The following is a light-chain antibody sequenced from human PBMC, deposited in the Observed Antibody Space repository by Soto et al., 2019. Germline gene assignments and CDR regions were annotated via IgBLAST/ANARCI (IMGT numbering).Light chain of an antibody. J-gene: IGKJ4*01. CDR2: GAS. CDR1: ESVSSTS. CDR3: QHYGSSPGLT. Sequence: EIVLTQSPGALSLSPGERVTLFCRASESVSSTSLAWHQQKPGQAPRLLLYGASNRATGIPDRFSGSGSGTDFTLTISRLESEDFAVYYCQHYGSSPGLTFGGGTKVDIK. V-gene: IGKV3-20*01.